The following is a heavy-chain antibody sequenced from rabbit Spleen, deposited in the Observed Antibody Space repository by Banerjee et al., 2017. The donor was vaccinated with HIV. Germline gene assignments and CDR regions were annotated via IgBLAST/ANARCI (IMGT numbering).Heavy chain of an antibody. J-gene: IGHJ6*01. CDR3: ARSIYVGGTWYQLTVLDL. D-gene: IGHD7-1*01. V-gene: IGHV1S47*01. CDR1: GFDFSNYG. Sequence: QEQLVESGGGLVQPGGSLKLSCKASGFDFSNYGVSWVRQAPGKGLEWIGYIEPIFGNTYYASWVNGRFSISRENTQNTLYLQLNSLTAADTATYFCARSIYVGGTWYQLTVLDLWGQGTLVTVS. CDR2: IEPIFGNT.